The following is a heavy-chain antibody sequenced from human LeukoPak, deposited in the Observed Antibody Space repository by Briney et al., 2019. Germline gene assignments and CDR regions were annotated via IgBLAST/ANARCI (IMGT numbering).Heavy chain of an antibody. V-gene: IGHV5-51*01. CDR1: GYSFTSYW. CDR3: ARSLRVRHPVLFDY. D-gene: IGHD2-8*01. CDR2: IYPGDSDT. J-gene: IGHJ4*02. Sequence: GESLKISCKGSGYSFTSYWIGWVRQLPGKGLEWMGIIYPGDSDTRYSPSFQGQVTISAGKSISTAYLQWSSLKASDTAMYYCARSLRVRHPVLFDYWGQGTLVTVSS.